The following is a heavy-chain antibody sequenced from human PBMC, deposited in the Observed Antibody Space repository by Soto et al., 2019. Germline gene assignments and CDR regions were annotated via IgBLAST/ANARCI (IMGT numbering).Heavy chain of an antibody. CDR3: AREDYGSGSFDY. V-gene: IGHV3-33*01. D-gene: IGHD3-10*01. Sequence: QVQLVESGGGVVQPGRSLRLSCAASDFIFSSYGMHWVRQAPGKGLEWVAVIWYDGSNKYYADSVKGRFTISRDNSKNTLYLHMNSLRAEDTAVYYCAREDYGSGSFDYWGQGTLVTVSS. CDR1: DFIFSSYG. CDR2: IWYDGSNK. J-gene: IGHJ4*02.